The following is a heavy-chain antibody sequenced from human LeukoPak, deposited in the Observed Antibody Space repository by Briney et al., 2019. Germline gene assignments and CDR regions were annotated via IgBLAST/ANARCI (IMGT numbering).Heavy chain of an antibody. CDR2: IYHSGST. J-gene: IGHJ5*02. CDR1: GGSISSGGYS. Sequence: SETLSLTCAVSGGSISSGGYSWSWIRQPPGKGLEWIGYIYHSGSTYYNPSLKSRVTISVDRSKNQFSLKLSSVTAADTAVYYCARVVVVTAVDGWFDHWGQGTLVTVSS. CDR3: ARVVVVTAVDGWFDH. D-gene: IGHD2-21*02. V-gene: IGHV4-30-2*01.